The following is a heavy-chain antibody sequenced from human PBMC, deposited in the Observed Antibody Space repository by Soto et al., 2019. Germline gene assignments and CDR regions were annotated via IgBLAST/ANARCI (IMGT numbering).Heavy chain of an antibody. J-gene: IGHJ2*01. V-gene: IGHV1-3*01. CDR1: GYTFTNYG. CDR3: ARSGYSSGWYHWYFDL. CDR2: INAGNGNT. D-gene: IGHD6-19*01. Sequence: GASVKVSCKASGYTFTNYGIHWVRQAPGQRLEWMGWINAGNGNTKYSQNFQGRVTITRDTSATTAYMELSSLRSEDTVVFYCARSGYSSGWYHWYFDLWGRGTLVTVSS.